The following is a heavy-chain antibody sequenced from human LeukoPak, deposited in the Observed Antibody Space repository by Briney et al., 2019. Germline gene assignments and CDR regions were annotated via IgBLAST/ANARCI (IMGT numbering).Heavy chain of an antibody. CDR2: INPNSGGT. J-gene: IGHJ4*02. V-gene: IGHV1-2*02. D-gene: IGHD3-3*01. CDR3: ARAIRYDFWSGYPIEN. CDR1: GYTFTGYY. Sequence: ASVKVSCKASGYTFTGYYMHWVRQAPGQGLEWMGWINPNSGGTNYAQKFQGRVTMTRDTSISTAYMELSRLRSDDTAVYYCARAIRYDFWSGYPIENWGQGTLVTVSS.